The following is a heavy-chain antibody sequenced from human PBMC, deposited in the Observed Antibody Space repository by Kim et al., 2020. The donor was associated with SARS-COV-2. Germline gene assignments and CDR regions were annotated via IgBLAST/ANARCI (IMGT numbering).Heavy chain of an antibody. CDR1: GFTFSSYA. Sequence: GGSLRLSCAASGFTFSSYAMSWVRQAPGKGVEWVSAISGSGGSTYYADSVKGRFTISRDNSKNTLYLQMNSLRAEDTAVYYCAKGPELEQHIVVVTAIDYWGQGTLVTVSS. J-gene: IGHJ4*02. CDR3: AKGPELEQHIVVVTAIDY. V-gene: IGHV3-23*01. CDR2: ISGSGGST. D-gene: IGHD2-21*02.